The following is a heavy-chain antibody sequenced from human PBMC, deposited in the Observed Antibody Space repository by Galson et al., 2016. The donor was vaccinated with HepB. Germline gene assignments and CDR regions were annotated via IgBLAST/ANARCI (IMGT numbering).Heavy chain of an antibody. CDR3: AAYHFRGSNPPGGFDY. J-gene: IGHJ4*02. CDR2: ISDSGSNT. V-gene: IGHV3-23*01. D-gene: IGHD1-26*01. Sequence: SLRLSCAASGFTFSSYTMSWVRQAPGKGLEWVSVISDSGSNTYYAESVKGRFTISRDNSKNTLYLQMNSLRAEDTAVYYCAAYHFRGSNPPGGFDYWGQGSLVTVSS. CDR1: GFTFSSYT.